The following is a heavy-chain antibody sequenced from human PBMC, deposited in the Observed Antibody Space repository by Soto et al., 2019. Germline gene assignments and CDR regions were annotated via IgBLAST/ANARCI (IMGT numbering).Heavy chain of an antibody. CDR1: GVTVSSNY. J-gene: IGHJ4*02. CDR3: ARHGYDYGGGYFDY. V-gene: IGHV3-66*04. CDR2: IYSGGST. Sequence: EVQLVESGGGLVQPGGSLRLSCAASGVTVSSNYMSWVRQAPGKGLEWVSVIYSGGSTYYADSVKGRFTISRDNSKNTWYLQMNSLRAEDTAVYYCARHGYDYGGGYFDYWGQGTLVTVSS. D-gene: IGHD5-18*01.